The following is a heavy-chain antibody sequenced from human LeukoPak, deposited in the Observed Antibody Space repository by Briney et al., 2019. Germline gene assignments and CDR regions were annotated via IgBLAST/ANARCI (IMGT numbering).Heavy chain of an antibody. CDR1: GFTFSSYA. CDR3: AELGITMIGGV. V-gene: IGHV3-48*03. J-gene: IGHJ6*04. CDR2: ISNSGSTI. D-gene: IGHD3-10*02. Sequence: GGSLRLSCAASGFTFSSYAMSWVRQAPGKGLEWVSYISNSGSTIYYADSVKGRFFISRDNAKNSLYLQMNSLRAEDTAVYYCAELGITMIGGVWGKGTTVTISS.